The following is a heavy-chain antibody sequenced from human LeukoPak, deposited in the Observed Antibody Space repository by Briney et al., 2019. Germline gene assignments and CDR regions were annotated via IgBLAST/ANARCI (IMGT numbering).Heavy chain of an antibody. CDR2: IYYSGST. V-gene: IGHV4-39*01. J-gene: IGHJ4*02. CDR3: ARHASVDGNWPRPLDY. Sequence: SETLSLTCTVSGGSISSSPYYWGRIRQAPGKGRGWNGNIYYSGSTYYNPSLKTRVTISVDTSKNQFSLKLTSVTAADTAVYYWARHASVDGNWPRPLDYWGQGRLVTVSS. CDR1: GGSISSSPYY. D-gene: IGHD6-19*01.